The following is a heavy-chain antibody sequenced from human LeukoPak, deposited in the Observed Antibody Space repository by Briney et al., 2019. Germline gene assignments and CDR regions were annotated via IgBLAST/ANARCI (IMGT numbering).Heavy chain of an antibody. J-gene: IGHJ2*01. Sequence: SVKVSXKASGGTFSSYAISWVRQAPGQGLEWMGRIIPIFGTANYAQKFQGRVTITTDESTSTAYMELSSLRSEDTAVYYCARGGVGYCSGGSCYRGYFDLWGRGTLVTVSS. D-gene: IGHD2-15*01. V-gene: IGHV1-69*05. CDR3: ARGGVGYCSGGSCYRGYFDL. CDR1: GGTFSSYA. CDR2: IIPIFGTA.